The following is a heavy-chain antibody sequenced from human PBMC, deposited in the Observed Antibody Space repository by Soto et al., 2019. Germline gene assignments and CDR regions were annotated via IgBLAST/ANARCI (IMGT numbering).Heavy chain of an antibody. CDR2: IDPSDSYT. Sequence: EVQLVQSGAEVKKPGKSLRISCTGSVYSFTSYWISGERQKPGISLEWMGRIDPSDSYTNYGPSFQGHVTISADKSISTAYLQWSSLKASDTAMYYCARLQAAAGDNDLTFDYWGQGTLVTVSS. CDR3: ARLQAAAGDNDLTFDY. CDR1: VYSFTSYW. V-gene: IGHV5-10-1*01. J-gene: IGHJ4*02. D-gene: IGHD6-13*01.